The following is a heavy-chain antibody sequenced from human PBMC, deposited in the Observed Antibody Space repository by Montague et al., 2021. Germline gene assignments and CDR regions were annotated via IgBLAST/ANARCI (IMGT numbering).Heavy chain of an antibody. CDR2: IHYTGSA. Sequence: SETLSLTCTVSGGSISSDNYYWAWIRQPPGKGLEWIGSIHYTGSAHYNPSLNSRVTISVDTSKNQFSLKLSSVTAADTAVYYCARPNIVTIHWYFDLWGRGTLVLVSS. V-gene: IGHV4-39*01. CDR1: GGSISSDNYY. D-gene: IGHD5-12*01. CDR3: ARPNIVTIHWYFDL. J-gene: IGHJ2*01.